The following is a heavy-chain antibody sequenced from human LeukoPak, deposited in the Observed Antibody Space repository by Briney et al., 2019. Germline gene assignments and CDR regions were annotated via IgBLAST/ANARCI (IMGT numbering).Heavy chain of an antibody. Sequence: SETLSLTCTVSGGSISSYYWSWIRQPAGKGLEWIGRIYTSGSTNYNPSLKSRVAMSVDTSKNQFSLTLSSVTAADTAVYYCARDGNYYYDSSGYYGEEYYFDYWGQGTLVTVSS. CDR3: ARDGNYYYDSSGYYGEEYYFDY. D-gene: IGHD3-22*01. CDR2: IYTSGST. J-gene: IGHJ4*02. V-gene: IGHV4-4*07. CDR1: GGSISSYY.